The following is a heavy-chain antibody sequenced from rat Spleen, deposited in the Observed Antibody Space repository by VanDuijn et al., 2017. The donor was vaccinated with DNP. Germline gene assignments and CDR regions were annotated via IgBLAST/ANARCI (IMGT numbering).Heavy chain of an antibody. V-gene: IGHV5-29*01. CDR3: ATDWSYYYSIFDY. J-gene: IGHJ2*01. CDR2: ISYDSSST. CDR1: GFTFSDSY. Sequence: EVQLVESDGGLVQPGRSLKVSCAASGFTFSDSYMAWVRQAPTKGLEWVATISYDSSSTYYRGSVKGRFTISRDNAKSTLYLQMDSLRSEDTATYYCATDWSYYYSIFDYWGQGVMVTVSS. D-gene: IGHD1-2*01.